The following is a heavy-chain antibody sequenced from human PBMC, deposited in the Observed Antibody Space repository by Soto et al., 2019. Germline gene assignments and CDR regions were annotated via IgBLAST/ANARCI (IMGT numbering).Heavy chain of an antibody. CDR1: GGTFSSYA. CDR2: IIPIFGTA. J-gene: IGHJ6*02. CDR3: ARDGAAAGPTRYYYYGMDV. V-gene: IGHV1-69*01. D-gene: IGHD6-13*01. Sequence: QVQLVQSGAEVKKPGSSVKVSCKASGGTFSSYAISWVRQAPGQGLEWMGGIIPIFGTANYAQKFQGRVTITADESTSTAYMELSSLRSEDTAVYYCARDGAAAGPTRYYYYGMDVWGQGTTVTVSS.